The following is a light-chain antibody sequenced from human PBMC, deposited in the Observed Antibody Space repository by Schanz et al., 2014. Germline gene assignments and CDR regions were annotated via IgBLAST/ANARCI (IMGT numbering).Light chain of an antibody. CDR1: SSDVGGYNF. J-gene: IGLJ3*02. V-gene: IGLV2-8*01. CDR3: CSYAGSYTA. Sequence: QSALTQPPSASGSPGQSVTISCTGTSSDVGGYNFVSWYQQHPGKAPKLMIYEVSNRPSGVPDRFSGSKSGNTASLTISGLQAEDEADYYCCSYAGSYTAFGGGTKLTVL. CDR2: EVS.